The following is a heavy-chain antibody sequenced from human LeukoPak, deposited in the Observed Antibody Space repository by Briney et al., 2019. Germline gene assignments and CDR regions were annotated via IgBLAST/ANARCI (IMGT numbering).Heavy chain of an antibody. CDR2: IFYSGST. V-gene: IGHV4-59*08. J-gene: IGHJ4*02. CDR3: ARQYVSGYSSFDY. CDR1: GVSISSFY. D-gene: IGHD3-22*01. Sequence: PSETLSLTCTVSGVSISSFYWTWIRQPPEKGLEWIGSIFYSGSTKYYPSLKSRVTISIDTSKSQFSLNLSSVTAADTAVYYCARQYVSGYSSFDYWGQGTLVTVSS.